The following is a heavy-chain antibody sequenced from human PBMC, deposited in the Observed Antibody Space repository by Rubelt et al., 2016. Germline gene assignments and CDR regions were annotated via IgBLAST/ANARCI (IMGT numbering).Heavy chain of an antibody. D-gene: IGHD6-19*01. CDR3: AKGSVAAKPHYYYYGMDV. V-gene: IGHV3-9*01. J-gene: IGHJ6*02. Sequence: DSVKGRFNICRDNAKNSLYLQMNSLRAEDTALYYCAKGSVAAKPHYYYYGMDVWGQGTTVTVSS.